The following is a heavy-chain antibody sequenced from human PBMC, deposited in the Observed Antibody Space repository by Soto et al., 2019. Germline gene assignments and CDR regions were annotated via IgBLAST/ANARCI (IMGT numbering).Heavy chain of an antibody. CDR3: TRDQGGSYDSWFDP. J-gene: IGHJ5*02. CDR2: ISSGGIYI. V-gene: IGHV3-21*06. CDR1: FTFSMYS. D-gene: IGHD1-26*01. Sequence: EVQVVESGGGLVNPGGSLRLSCSFTFSMYSMNWVRQAPGKGLEWVASISSGGIYIKYADSVKGRFTITRDNAKNSVSLQMNSLNVEATAQYYCTRDQGGSYDSWFDPWGQGTQVIVSS.